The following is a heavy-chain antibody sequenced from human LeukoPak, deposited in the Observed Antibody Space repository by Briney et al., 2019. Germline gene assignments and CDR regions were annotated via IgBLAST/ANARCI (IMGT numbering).Heavy chain of an antibody. Sequence: ASVKVSCKASGYTFTGYYMHWVRQAPGQGLEWMGWINPNSGGTNYAQKFQGWVTMTRDTSISTAYMELSRLRSDDAAVYYCAREYSSGWWGNRAFDIWGQGTMVTVSS. CDR3: AREYSSGWWGNRAFDI. CDR2: INPNSGGT. CDR1: GYTFTGYY. V-gene: IGHV1-2*04. D-gene: IGHD6-19*01. J-gene: IGHJ3*02.